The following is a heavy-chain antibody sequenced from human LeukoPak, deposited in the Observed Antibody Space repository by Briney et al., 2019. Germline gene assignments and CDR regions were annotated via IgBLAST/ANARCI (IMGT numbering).Heavy chain of an antibody. Sequence: SETLSLTCTVSVGSISIYHWSWLRQPPGKGLEWSGYIYYSGSTNYNPSLKSRVTISVGTSKNQFSLKLSSVTAADTAVYYCARDREGGPYGPAFDIWGQGTMVTVSS. CDR3: ARDREGGPYGPAFDI. V-gene: IGHV4-59*01. CDR2: IYYSGST. J-gene: IGHJ3*02. D-gene: IGHD3-16*01. CDR1: VGSISIYH.